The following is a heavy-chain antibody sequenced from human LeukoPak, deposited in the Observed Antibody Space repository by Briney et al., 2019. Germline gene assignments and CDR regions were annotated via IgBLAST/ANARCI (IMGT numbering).Heavy chain of an antibody. D-gene: IGHD3-16*01. J-gene: IGHJ5*02. V-gene: IGHV3-23*01. CDR1: GFTFSSYA. CDR2: IRGSGGST. CDR3: AKALWGEWIPRLDPFGS. Sequence: GGSLRLSCAASGFTFSSYAMSWVRQAPGKGLEWVSAIRGSGGSTYYADSVKGRFTISRDNSKNTLDLQMNSLRAEDTAVYYCAKALWGEWIPRLDPFGSWGQGTLVTVSS.